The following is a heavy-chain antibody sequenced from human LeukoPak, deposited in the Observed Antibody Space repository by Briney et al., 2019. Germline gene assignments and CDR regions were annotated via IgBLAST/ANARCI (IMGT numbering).Heavy chain of an antibody. CDR2: ISGSDGRT. V-gene: IGHV3-23*01. Sequence: GGSLRLSCAASGFTFSTYAMSWVRQAPGKGLEWVSAISGSDGRTHYADSVKGRFTISRDNSKNTLYLQMNSLRAEDTALYYCAKAGGYTYGHIDAFDIWGQGTMVTVSS. J-gene: IGHJ3*02. CDR1: GFTFSTYA. CDR3: AKAGGYTYGHIDAFDI. D-gene: IGHD5-18*01.